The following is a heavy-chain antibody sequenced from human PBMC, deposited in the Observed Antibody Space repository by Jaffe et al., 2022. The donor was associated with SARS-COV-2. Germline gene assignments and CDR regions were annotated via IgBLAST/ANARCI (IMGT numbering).Heavy chain of an antibody. CDR1: GYTFTGFY. D-gene: IGHD2-21*02. CDR3: ARDHCSVPDCYERNYHGLDV. J-gene: IGHJ6*02. Sequence: QVQLVQSGGEVKKPGASVKVSCKASGYTFTGFYVQWIRQAPGQGLEWVGWINPNSGGTEYAQKFQGWVTMTRDTSTSTAYLELNRLTSDDTAVYYCARDHCSVPDCYERNYHGLDVWGQGTTVTVSS. V-gene: IGHV1-2*04. CDR2: INPNSGGT.